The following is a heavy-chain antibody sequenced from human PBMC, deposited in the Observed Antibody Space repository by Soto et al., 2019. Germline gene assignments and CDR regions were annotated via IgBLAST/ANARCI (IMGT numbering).Heavy chain of an antibody. Sequence: GGSLRLSSVSSGSTFSSYAIDWVRQAPGKGLEWVAVISYDGSNKYYADSVKGRFTISRDNSKNTLYLQMNSLRAEDTAVYYCARVKEQLVRSAFDIWGQGTMVTV. CDR1: GSTFSSYA. D-gene: IGHD6-6*01. V-gene: IGHV3-30-3*01. J-gene: IGHJ3*02. CDR3: ARVKEQLVRSAFDI. CDR2: ISYDGSNK.